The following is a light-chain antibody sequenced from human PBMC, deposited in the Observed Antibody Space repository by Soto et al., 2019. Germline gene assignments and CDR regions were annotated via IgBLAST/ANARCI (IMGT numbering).Light chain of an antibody. Sequence: QSALTQPASVSGSPGQSINISCTGTSSDVGSHNLVSWYQQHPGKAPKLMIYEINKWPSGVSNRFSGSKSGNTASLTISGLQAEDEADYYCCSYAGSSTFVFGGGTKLTVL. CDR1: SSDVGSHNL. V-gene: IGLV2-23*02. CDR2: EIN. CDR3: CSYAGSSTFV. J-gene: IGLJ3*02.